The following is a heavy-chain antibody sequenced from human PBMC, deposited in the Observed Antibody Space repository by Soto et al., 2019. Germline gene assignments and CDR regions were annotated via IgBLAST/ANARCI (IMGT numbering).Heavy chain of an antibody. Sequence: GGSLRLSCAASGFTFSSYAMSWVRQAPGKGLEWVPAISGSGGSTYYADSVKGRFTISRDNSKNTLYLQMNSLRAEDTAVYYCAKDPRAAAGTRYYYYGMDVWGQGTTVTVSS. CDR1: GFTFSSYA. CDR2: ISGSGGST. J-gene: IGHJ6*02. CDR3: AKDPRAAAGTRYYYYGMDV. D-gene: IGHD6-13*01. V-gene: IGHV3-23*01.